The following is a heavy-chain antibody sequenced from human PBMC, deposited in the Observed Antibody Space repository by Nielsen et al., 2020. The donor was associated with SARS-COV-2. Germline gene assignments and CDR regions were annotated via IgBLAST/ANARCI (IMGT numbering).Heavy chain of an antibody. CDR3: ARGITMVRGVNPSSFYYGMDV. CDR1: GYTFTGYY. J-gene: IGHJ6*02. V-gene: IGHV1-2*02. D-gene: IGHD3-10*01. Sequence: ASVKVSCKASGYTFTGYYMHWVRQVPGQGLEWMGWINPNSGGTNYAQKFQGRVTMTRDTSISTAYMELSRLRSDDTAVYYCARGITMVRGVNPSSFYYGMDVWGQGTTVTVSS. CDR2: INPNSGGT.